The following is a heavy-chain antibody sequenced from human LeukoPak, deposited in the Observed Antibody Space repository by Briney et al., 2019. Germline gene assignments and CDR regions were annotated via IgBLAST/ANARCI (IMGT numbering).Heavy chain of an antibody. V-gene: IGHV3-21*01. CDR3: APHSTVAGAGGYFDY. J-gene: IGHJ4*02. CDR2: ISSSSIYI. Sequence: AGGSLRLSCAASGFTFSSYWMSWVRQAPGKGLEWVSSISSSSIYIYYADSVKGRFTISRDNAKNSLYLQMNSQRAEDTAVYYCAPHSTVAGAGGYFDYWGQGTLVTVSS. CDR1: GFTFSSYW. D-gene: IGHD6-19*01.